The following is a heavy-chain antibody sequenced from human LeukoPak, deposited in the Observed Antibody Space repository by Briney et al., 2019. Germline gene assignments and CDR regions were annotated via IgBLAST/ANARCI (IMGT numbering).Heavy chain of an antibody. CDR3: ARMGTAMAAGY. V-gene: IGHV1-46*01. CDR2: INPSGGST. CDR1: GYTFTSYY. J-gene: IGHJ4*02. Sequence: ASVKVSCKVSGYTFTSYYMHWVRQAPGQGLEWMGIINPSGGSTSYAQKFQGRVTMTRDTSTSTVYMELSSLRSEDTAVYYCARMGTAMAAGYWGQGTLVTVSS. D-gene: IGHD5-18*01.